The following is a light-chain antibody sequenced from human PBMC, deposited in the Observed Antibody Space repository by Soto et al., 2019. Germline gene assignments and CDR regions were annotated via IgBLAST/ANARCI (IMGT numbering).Light chain of an antibody. J-gene: IGLJ1*01. Sequence: QSVLTQPPSVSGSPGQSITISCTGTSSDVGGFNYVSWYQQHPGKAPKLLIFDVYSRPSGISNRFSGSKSGNTASLTISGLQAEDEADYYCSSYTTSSSYVFGAGTKLTVL. V-gene: IGLV2-14*01. CDR3: SSYTTSSSYV. CDR1: SSDVGGFNY. CDR2: DVY.